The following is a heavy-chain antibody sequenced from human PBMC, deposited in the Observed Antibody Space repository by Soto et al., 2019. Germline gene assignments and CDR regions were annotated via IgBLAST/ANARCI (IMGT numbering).Heavy chain of an antibody. CDR3: AREGSGSYYEMPDAFDI. Sequence: QVQLVQSGAEVKKPGSSVKVSCKASGGTFSSYAISWVRQAPGQGLEWMGGIIPLFGTANYAQKFQGRVTITADESTSTAYMELSSLRSEDTAVYYCAREGSGSYYEMPDAFDIWGQGTMVTVSS. CDR1: GGTFSSYA. J-gene: IGHJ3*02. D-gene: IGHD1-26*01. CDR2: IIPLFGTA. V-gene: IGHV1-69*01.